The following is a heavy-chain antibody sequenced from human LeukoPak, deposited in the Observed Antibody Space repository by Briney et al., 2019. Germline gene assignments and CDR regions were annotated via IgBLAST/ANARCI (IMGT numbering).Heavy chain of an antibody. CDR1: GFIFSRYW. V-gene: IGHV3-7*01. Sequence: GGSLRLSCAASGFIFSRYWMSWVRQAPGKGLEWVANIRQDGSEKYYVDSVKGRFTVSRDNAKNSLYLQMNSLRGEDTALYYCARDFSTSGAPDYWGQGTLVTVSS. CDR3: ARDFSTSGAPDY. J-gene: IGHJ4*02. D-gene: IGHD6-19*01. CDR2: IRQDGSEK.